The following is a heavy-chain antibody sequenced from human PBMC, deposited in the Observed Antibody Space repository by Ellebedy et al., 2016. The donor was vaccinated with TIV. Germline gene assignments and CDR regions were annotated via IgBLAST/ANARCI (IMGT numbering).Heavy chain of an antibody. CDR3: ASGRNSDTGWFGP. D-gene: IGHD4-23*01. CDR1: GFTFGDYY. Sequence: PGGSLRLSCAASGFTFGDYYMHWVRQAPGKGLDWLSYISSSGRDKYYAESVQGRFTVSRDNDKKSLYLQMDSLRAEDTAVYYCASGRNSDTGWFGPWGQGTPVTVSA. V-gene: IGHV3-11*01. J-gene: IGHJ5*02. CDR2: ISSSGRDK.